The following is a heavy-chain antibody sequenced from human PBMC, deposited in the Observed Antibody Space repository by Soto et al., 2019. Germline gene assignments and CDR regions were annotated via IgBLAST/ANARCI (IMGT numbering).Heavy chain of an antibody. V-gene: IGHV4-34*01. Sequence: QVQLQQWGAGLLKPSETLSLTCAVYGGSFSGYYWSWIRQPPGKGLEWIGEINHSGSTNYNPSLKSRVTISVDTSKNQFSLKLSSVTAADTAVYYCARRAKGFRQPRGQGNLKITPYYYYGMDVWGQGTTVTVSS. CDR2: INHSGST. CDR3: ARRAKGFRQPRGQGNLKITPYYYYGMDV. J-gene: IGHJ6*02. CDR1: GGSFSGYY. D-gene: IGHD1-20*01.